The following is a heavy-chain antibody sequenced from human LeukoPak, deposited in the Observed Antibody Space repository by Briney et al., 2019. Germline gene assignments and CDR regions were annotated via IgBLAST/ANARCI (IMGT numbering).Heavy chain of an antibody. V-gene: IGHV4-38-2*02. D-gene: IGHD5-18*01. CDR2: IYHNGNT. Sequence: PSETLSLTCTVSGYSISSGYYWGWIRQPPGMGLEWIVNIYHNGNTYYNPSLKSRVTISVDASKNQFSLKLSSVTAADTSVYYCALKIGDTAIFDYWGQGTLVTVSS. J-gene: IGHJ4*02. CDR1: GYSISSGYY. CDR3: ALKIGDTAIFDY.